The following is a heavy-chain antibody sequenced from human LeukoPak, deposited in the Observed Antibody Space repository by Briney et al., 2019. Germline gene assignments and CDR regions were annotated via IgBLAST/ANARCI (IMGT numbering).Heavy chain of an antibody. CDR2: IWYDGSNK. V-gene: IGHV3-33*08. J-gene: IGHJ4*02. CDR1: GFTFSRYS. D-gene: IGHD3-3*01. CDR3: ARDLEIGSSSYYFDY. Sequence: GGSLRLSCAASGFTFSRYSMNWVRQAPGKGLEWVAVIWYDGSNKYYADSVRGRFTISRDNFKNTLYLQMNSLRAEDTAVYYCARDLEIGSSSYYFDYWGQGTLVTVSS.